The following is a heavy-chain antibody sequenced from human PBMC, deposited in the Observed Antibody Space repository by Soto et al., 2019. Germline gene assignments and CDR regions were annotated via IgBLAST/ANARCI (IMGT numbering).Heavy chain of an antibody. Sequence: QVQLQESGPGLVKPSETLSLTCTVSGGSISSGGYYWSWIRQHPGKGLEWIGYIYYSGSTYYNPSLKSRVTISVDTSKNQFSLKLSSVTAADTAIHYCVRDSPITMVGPVQNWFDPWGQGTLVTVSS. D-gene: IGHD3-10*01. V-gene: IGHV4-31*03. CDR3: VRDSPITMVGPVQNWFDP. CDR1: GGSISSGGYY. J-gene: IGHJ5*02. CDR2: IYYSGST.